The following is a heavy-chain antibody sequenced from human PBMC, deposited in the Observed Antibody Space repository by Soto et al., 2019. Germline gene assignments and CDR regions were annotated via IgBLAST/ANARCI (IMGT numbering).Heavy chain of an antibody. V-gene: IGHV1-8*01. CDR1: GDTFTTYD. Sequence: ASVKVSCKASGDTFTTYDINWVRQATGHGLEWMGWINPNSGNIGYAQRFQGRVTMTRDTAIRTAYMEVSSLRSDDTAVYYCARGRASGSYYLLDYWGQGTLVTSPQ. CDR2: INPNSGNI. CDR3: ARGRASGSYYLLDY. D-gene: IGHD3-10*01. J-gene: IGHJ4*02.